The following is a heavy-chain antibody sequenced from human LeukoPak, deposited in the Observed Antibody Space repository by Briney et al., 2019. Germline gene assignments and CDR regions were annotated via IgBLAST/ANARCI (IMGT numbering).Heavy chain of an antibody. V-gene: IGHV1-2*02. CDR1: GYTFTSSY. CDR2: INPNSGGT. Sequence: ASVKVSCKASGYTFTSSYMHWVRQAPGQGLEWMGWINPNSGGTNYAQKFQGRVTMTRDTSISTAYMELSRLRSDDTAVYYCARGCQYQLLIFLYYYMDVWGKGTTVTISS. J-gene: IGHJ6*03. D-gene: IGHD2-2*01. CDR3: ARGCQYQLLIFLYYYMDV.